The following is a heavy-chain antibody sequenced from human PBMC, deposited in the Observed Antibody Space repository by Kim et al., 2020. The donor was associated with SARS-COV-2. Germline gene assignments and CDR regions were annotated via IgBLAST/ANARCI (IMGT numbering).Heavy chain of an antibody. V-gene: IGHV3-11*01. D-gene: IGHD3-3*01. J-gene: IGHJ6*02. CDR3: ARDQRITIFGVGYYYYGMDV. Sequence: GGSLRLSCAASGFTFSDYYMSWIRQAPWKGLEWVSYISSSGSTIYYADSVKGRFTISRDNAKNSLYLQMNSLRVEDTAVYYCARDQRITIFGVGYYYYGMDVWGQGTTVTVSS. CDR2: ISSSGSTI. CDR1: GFTFSDYY.